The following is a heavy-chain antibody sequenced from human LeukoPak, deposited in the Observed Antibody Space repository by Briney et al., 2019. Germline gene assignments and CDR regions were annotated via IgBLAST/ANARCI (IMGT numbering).Heavy chain of an antibody. CDR2: IIPIFGTA. J-gene: IGHJ4*02. Sequence: SVKVSCKASGGTFSSYAISWVRQAPGQGLEWMGGIIPIFGTANYAQKFQGSVTITADESTSTAYMELSSLRSEDTAVYYCARQYGGKNHIDYWGQGTLVTVSS. CDR1: GGTFSSYA. D-gene: IGHD4-23*01. CDR3: ARQYGGKNHIDY. V-gene: IGHV1-69*13.